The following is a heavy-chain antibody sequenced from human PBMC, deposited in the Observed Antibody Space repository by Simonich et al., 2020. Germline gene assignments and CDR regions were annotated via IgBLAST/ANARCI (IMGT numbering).Heavy chain of an antibody. CDR1: GGSTSIYY. D-gene: IGHD2-15*01. V-gene: IGHV4-59*01. CDR3: ARGGLYFDY. J-gene: IGHJ4*02. Sequence: QVQLQESGPGLVKPSETLSLTCTVSGGSTSIYYWSWIRQPPGKGLEWIGDIYYSGSTNYNPSLKSRVTTSVDTSKNQFSLKLSSVTAADTAVYYCARGGLYFDYWGQGTLVTVSS. CDR2: IYYSGST.